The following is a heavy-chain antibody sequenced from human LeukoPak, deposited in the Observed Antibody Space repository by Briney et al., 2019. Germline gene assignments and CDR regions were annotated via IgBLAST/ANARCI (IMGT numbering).Heavy chain of an antibody. Sequence: PGGSLRLSCEASGFTFSSYAMSWVRQAPGKGLEWVSAISGSGGTTYYADSVKGRFTISRDNSKNTLYLQMNSLRAEDTDVYYCAREQMATIGYGVDVWGQGTTVTVSS. CDR2: ISGSGGTT. D-gene: IGHD5-24*01. V-gene: IGHV3-23*01. CDR1: GFTFSSYA. CDR3: AREQMATIGYGVDV. J-gene: IGHJ6*02.